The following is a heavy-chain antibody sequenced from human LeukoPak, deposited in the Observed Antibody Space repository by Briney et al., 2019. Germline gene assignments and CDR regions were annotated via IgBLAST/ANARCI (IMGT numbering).Heavy chain of an antibody. J-gene: IGHJ6*03. D-gene: IGHD1-26*01. Sequence: SETLSLTCTVSGGSISSYYWSWIRQPAGKGLEWIGRIYTSGSTNYNPSLKSRVTMSVDTSKNQFSLKLSSVTAADTAVYYCVATEDYYYYMDVWGKGTTVTVSS. CDR1: GGSISSYY. CDR2: IYTSGST. CDR3: VATEDYYYYMDV. V-gene: IGHV4-4*07.